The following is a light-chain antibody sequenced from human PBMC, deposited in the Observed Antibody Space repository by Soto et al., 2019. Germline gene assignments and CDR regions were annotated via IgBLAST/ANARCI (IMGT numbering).Light chain of an antibody. CDR1: QTISSW. CDR2: DAS. V-gene: IGKV1-5*01. J-gene: IGKJ4*01. Sequence: DIQMSQSPSTLSGSVGDRVTITCRASQTISSWLAWYQQKPGKAPKLLIYDASSLESGVPSRFSGSGSGTEFTLTISGLQPDDFATYFCQQYSTYPSLTFGGGTKVDIK. CDR3: QQYSTYPSLT.